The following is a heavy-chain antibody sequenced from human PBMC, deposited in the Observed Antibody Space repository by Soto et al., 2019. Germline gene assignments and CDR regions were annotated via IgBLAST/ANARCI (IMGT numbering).Heavy chain of an antibody. CDR2: ISPYNGNT. V-gene: IGHV1-18*01. D-gene: IGHD3-10*01. J-gene: IGHJ5*02. CDR3: ARDFGRIDP. Sequence: QVQLVQSGAEVKKPGASVNVSCKASGYTFTTYAFSWVRQAPGQGLEWMGWISPYNGNTVYAQSLQGRVTMTTDTSTSTAYMELRNLRSDDKAVYYCARDFGRIDPWGQGTLVTVSS. CDR1: GYTFTTYA.